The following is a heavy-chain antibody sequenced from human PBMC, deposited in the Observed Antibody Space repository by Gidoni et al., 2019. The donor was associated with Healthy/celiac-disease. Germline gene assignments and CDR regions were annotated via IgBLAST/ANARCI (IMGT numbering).Heavy chain of an antibody. CDR3: ARVIKGGWYFDY. Sequence: QVQLVESGGGVVQPGRSLRLSCAAAGFTFSSYAMHWVRQAPGTGLEWVAVISYDGSNKYYADSVKGRFTISRDNSKNTLYLQMNSLRAEDTAVYYCARVIKGGWYFDYWGQGTLVTVSS. J-gene: IGHJ4*02. CDR1: GFTFSSYA. D-gene: IGHD6-19*01. V-gene: IGHV3-30-3*01. CDR2: ISYDGSNK.